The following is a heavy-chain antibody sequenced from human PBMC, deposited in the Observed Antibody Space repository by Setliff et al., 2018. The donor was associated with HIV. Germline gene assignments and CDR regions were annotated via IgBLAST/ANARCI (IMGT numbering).Heavy chain of an antibody. Sequence: SETLSLTCTVSGGSINSGGYYWSWIRQHPGKGLEWIGYIYYSGNPFYNPSLRSRVTISLDTSKNQFSLKLSSVTAADTAVYYCARGFDYAQRPPLYYFDYWGQGTLVTVSS. CDR3: ARGFDYAQRPPLYYFDY. J-gene: IGHJ4*02. D-gene: IGHD2-2*01. CDR1: GGSINSGGYY. CDR2: IYYSGNP. V-gene: IGHV4-31*03.